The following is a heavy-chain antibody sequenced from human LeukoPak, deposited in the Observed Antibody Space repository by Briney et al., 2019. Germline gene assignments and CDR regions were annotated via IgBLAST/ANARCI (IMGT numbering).Heavy chain of an antibody. CDR1: GGSISSGGYY. J-gene: IGHJ4*02. V-gene: IGHV4-31*03. CDR3: ARLFGNSSGYYPRPFAY. CDR2: IYYSGST. D-gene: IGHD3-22*01. Sequence: TSETLSLTCTVSGGSISSGGYYWSWIRQHPGKGLEWIGYIYYSGSTYYNPSLKSRVTISVDTSKNQFSLKLNSVTAADTAVYYCARLFGNSSGYYPRPFAYWGQGTLVTVSS.